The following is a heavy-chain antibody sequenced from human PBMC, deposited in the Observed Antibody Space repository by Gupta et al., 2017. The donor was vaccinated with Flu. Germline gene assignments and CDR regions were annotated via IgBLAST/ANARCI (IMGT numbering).Heavy chain of an antibody. J-gene: IGHJ6*02. V-gene: IGHV3-33*01. CDR2: IWYDGSNK. Sequence: QVQLVESGGGVVQPGRSLRLSCAASGFTFSDYDIHWARQAPGKGLEWVAVIWYDGSNKYYAESVRGRFTISRDDSKNTLYLQMNSLGVEDTAVYYCARAQRGYRNYYYGMDVWGQGTTVTVSS. CDR3: ARAQRGYRNYYYGMDV. D-gene: IGHD5-18*01. CDR1: GFTFSDYD.